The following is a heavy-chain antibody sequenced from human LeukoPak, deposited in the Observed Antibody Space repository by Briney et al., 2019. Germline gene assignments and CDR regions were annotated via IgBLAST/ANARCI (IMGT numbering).Heavy chain of an antibody. CDR1: GFTFTSYS. J-gene: IGHJ3*02. Sequence: GGSLRLSCAAAGFTFTSYSMNWVRQAPGRGLEWVSSISGDSIHIYYADSVRGRFTISRDNAKSSLFLQMNSLRAEDTAVYYCAREYYDSSGSDAFDIWGQGTMVTVSS. CDR3: AREYYDSSGSDAFDI. CDR2: ISGDSIHI. V-gene: IGHV3-21*01. D-gene: IGHD3-22*01.